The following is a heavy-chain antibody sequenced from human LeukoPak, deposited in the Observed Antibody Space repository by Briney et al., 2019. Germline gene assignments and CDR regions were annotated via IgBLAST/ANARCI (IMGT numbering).Heavy chain of an antibody. CDR1: GYTLTELS. Sequence: ASVKVSCTVSGYTLTELSMHWVRQAPGKGLEWMGGFDPEDGETIYAQKFQGRVTMTEDTSTDTAYMELSSLRSEDTAVYYCATSPRYSSSWPLYYFDYWGQGTLVTVSS. D-gene: IGHD6-13*01. J-gene: IGHJ4*02. CDR3: ATSPRYSSSWPLYYFDY. V-gene: IGHV1-24*01. CDR2: FDPEDGET.